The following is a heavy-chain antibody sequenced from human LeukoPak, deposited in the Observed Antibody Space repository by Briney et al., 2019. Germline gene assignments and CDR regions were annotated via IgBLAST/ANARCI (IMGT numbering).Heavy chain of an antibody. V-gene: IGHV4-59*01. J-gene: IGHJ4*02. CDR1: GDSINNYY. D-gene: IGHD2-15*01. Sequence: SETLSLTCTVSGDSINNYYWSWIRRSPGQGLEWIGYIHYSGTTNHNPSFKGRLTISIDTSKNQFSLRLNSVTAADTAVYYCARDRRYCSGGNCYLHYFDNWGQGTLVTVSS. CDR3: ARDRRYCSGGNCYLHYFDN. CDR2: IHYSGTT.